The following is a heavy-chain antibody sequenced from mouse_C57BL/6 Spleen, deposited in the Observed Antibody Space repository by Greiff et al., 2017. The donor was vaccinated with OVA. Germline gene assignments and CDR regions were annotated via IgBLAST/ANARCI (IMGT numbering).Heavy chain of an antibody. V-gene: IGHV1-18*01. J-gene: IGHJ4*01. CDR2: INPNNGGT. CDR3: ARLITTVVATDYAMDY. CDR1: GYTFTDYN. D-gene: IGHD1-1*01. Sequence: VQLKQSGPELVKPGASVKIPCKASGYTFTDYNMDWVKQSHGKSLEWIGDINPNNGGTIYNQKFKGKATLTVDKSSSTAYMELRSLTSEDTAVYYCARLITTVVATDYAMDYWGQGTSVTVSS.